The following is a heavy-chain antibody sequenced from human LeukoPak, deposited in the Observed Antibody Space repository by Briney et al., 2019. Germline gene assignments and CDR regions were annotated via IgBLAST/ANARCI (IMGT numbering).Heavy chain of an antibody. V-gene: IGHV3-33*01. CDR1: GFTFSSYG. D-gene: IGHD6-19*01. Sequence: GGSLRLSCVASGFTFSSYGTHWVRQAPGKGLEWVAVIWYDGSNKYYADSVKGRFTISRDNSQNTLYLQMNSLRAEDTAVYYCARDLGSGWMEGYFDYWGQGTLVTVSS. CDR3: ARDLGSGWMEGYFDY. J-gene: IGHJ4*02. CDR2: IWYDGSNK.